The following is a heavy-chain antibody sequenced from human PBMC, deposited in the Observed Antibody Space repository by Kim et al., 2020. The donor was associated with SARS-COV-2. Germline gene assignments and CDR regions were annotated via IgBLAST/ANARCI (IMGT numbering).Heavy chain of an antibody. J-gene: IGHJ6*02. Sequence: GGSLRLSCAASGFTFSDYYMSWIRQAPGKGLEWVSYISSSGSTIYYADSVKGRFTISRDNAKNSLYLQMNSLRAEDTAVYYCARDGTYYDILTGNPYYYYGMDVWGQGTTVTVSS. CDR2: ISSSGSTI. V-gene: IGHV3-11*01. D-gene: IGHD3-9*01. CDR3: ARDGTYYDILTGNPYYYYGMDV. CDR1: GFTFSDYY.